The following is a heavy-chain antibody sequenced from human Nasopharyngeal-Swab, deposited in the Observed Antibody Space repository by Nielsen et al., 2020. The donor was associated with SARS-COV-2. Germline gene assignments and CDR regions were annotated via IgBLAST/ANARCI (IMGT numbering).Heavy chain of an antibody. CDR3: AKDLPEGWNSYLWYFDL. V-gene: IGHV3-23*03. CDR1: GFTFSSYS. J-gene: IGHJ2*01. Sequence: GESLKISCAASGFTFSSYSMNWVRQAPGMGLEWVSVIHSDGTSTKYADSVKGRFTISRDNSKDTLYLQMYSLRAEDTAVYYCAKDLPEGWNSYLWYFDLWGRGTLVTVSS. CDR2: IHSDGTST. D-gene: IGHD1-1*01.